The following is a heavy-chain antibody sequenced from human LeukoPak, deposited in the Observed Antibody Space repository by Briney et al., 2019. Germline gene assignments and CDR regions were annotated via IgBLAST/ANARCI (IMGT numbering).Heavy chain of an antibody. V-gene: IGHV4-4*02. J-gene: IGHJ3*02. CDR1: GGSISSSNW. D-gene: IGHD2-15*01. CDR3: ASQIVVVVAATDHDAFDI. Sequence: PSETLSLTCAVSGGSISSSNWWSWVRQPPGKGLEWIGEIYHSGSTNYNPSLKSRVTISVDKSKNQFSLKLSSVTAADTAVYYCASQIVVVVAATDHDAFDIWGQGTMVTVSS. CDR2: IYHSGST.